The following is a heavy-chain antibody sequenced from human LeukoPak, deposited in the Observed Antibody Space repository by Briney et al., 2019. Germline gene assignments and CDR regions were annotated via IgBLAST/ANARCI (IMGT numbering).Heavy chain of an antibody. V-gene: IGHV3-74*01. CDR1: GSTFSSHW. J-gene: IGHJ4*02. CDR3: AKDLDYGDY. CDR2: ISSDGRST. Sequence: GGSLRLSCAASGSTFSSHWMHWVRQAPGKGLVWVTRISSDGRSTSYADSVKGRFTISRDNAKNTLYLQMNSLRAEDTAVYYCAKDLDYGDYWGQGTLVTVSS. D-gene: IGHD4-17*01.